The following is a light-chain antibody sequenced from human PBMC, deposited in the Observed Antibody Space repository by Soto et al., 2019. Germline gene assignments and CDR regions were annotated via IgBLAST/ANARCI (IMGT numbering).Light chain of an antibody. CDR1: SSDVGGYNY. CDR2: DVS. J-gene: IGLJ2*01. CDR3: SSYTSSSTLGAEV. Sequence: QSVLTQPASVSGSPGQSITISCTGTSSDVGGYNYVSWYQQHPGKAPKLMIYDVSNRPSGVSNRFSGSKSGNTASLTISGLQAEDEADYYCSSYTSSSTLGAEVFGGGTKLTVL. V-gene: IGLV2-14*01.